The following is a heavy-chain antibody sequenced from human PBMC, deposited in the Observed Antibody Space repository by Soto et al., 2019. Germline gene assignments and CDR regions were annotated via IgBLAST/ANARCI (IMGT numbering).Heavy chain of an antibody. J-gene: IGHJ4*02. V-gene: IGHV3-48*03. D-gene: IGHD1-26*01. CDR1: GFTFSSYE. Sequence: GGSLRLCCAASGFTFSSYEMNWVRQAPGKGLEWVSYISSSGSTIYYADSVKGRFTISRDNAKNSLYLQMNSLRAEDTAVYYCARDLPGGGSYSYYFDYWGQGTLVTVSS. CDR2: ISSSGSTI. CDR3: ARDLPGGGSYSYYFDY.